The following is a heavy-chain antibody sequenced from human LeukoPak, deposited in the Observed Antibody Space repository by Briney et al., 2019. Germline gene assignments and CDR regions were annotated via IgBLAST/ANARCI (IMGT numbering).Heavy chain of an antibody. CDR2: INHSGST. CDR3: VRVDFWSGYYDAFDI. V-gene: IGHV4-34*01. D-gene: IGHD3-3*01. Sequence: SETLSLTCAVYGGSFSGYYWSWIRQPPGKGLEWIGEINHSGSTSYNPSLKSRVTISVDTSKNQFSLKLSSVTAADTAVYYCVRVDFWSGYYDAFDIWGQGTMVTVSS. J-gene: IGHJ3*02. CDR1: GGSFSGYY.